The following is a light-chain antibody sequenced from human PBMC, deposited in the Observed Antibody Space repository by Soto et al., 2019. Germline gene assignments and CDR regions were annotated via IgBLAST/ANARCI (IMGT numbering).Light chain of an antibody. Sequence: QSVLTQPPSVSGAPGQRVTISCTGDSLNIGAGYDVHWYQQRPGTAPKVLIYGNKHRPSGVPDRFSGSKSGTSASLAINGLQAEDEADYYCQSYDNRLGGDVFGLGTKLTVL. CDR2: GNK. CDR1: SLNIGAGYD. V-gene: IGLV1-40*01. CDR3: QSYDNRLGGDV. J-gene: IGLJ1*01.